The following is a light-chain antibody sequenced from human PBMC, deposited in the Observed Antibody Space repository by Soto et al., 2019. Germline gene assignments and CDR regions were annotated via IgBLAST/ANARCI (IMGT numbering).Light chain of an antibody. J-gene: IGKJ1*01. CDR3: QQYGTSPRT. V-gene: IGKV3-20*01. CDR2: GAS. CDR1: QSVSSSY. Sequence: EIVFTHSPGTLSFSPVERATISCRASQSVSSSYLAWYQQKAGQAPRLLIYGASSRATGIPDRFSGSGSGTDFTLTISRLEPQDFAVYYCQQYGTSPRTFGQGTKVDIK.